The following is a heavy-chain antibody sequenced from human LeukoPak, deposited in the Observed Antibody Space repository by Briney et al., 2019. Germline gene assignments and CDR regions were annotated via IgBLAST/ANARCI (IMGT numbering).Heavy chain of an antibody. CDR3: AKEHNSSSWGGNFDY. V-gene: IGHV3-23*01. CDR1: GFTFSTYA. D-gene: IGHD6-13*01. CDR2: ISGSGGST. Sequence: GGSLRLSCVASGFTFSTYAMTWVRQAPGKGLEWVSAISGSGGSTYYADSEKGRFIISRDNSKNTLYLQMNSLRAEDTAVYYCAKEHNSSSWGGNFDYWGQGTLVTVSS. J-gene: IGHJ4*02.